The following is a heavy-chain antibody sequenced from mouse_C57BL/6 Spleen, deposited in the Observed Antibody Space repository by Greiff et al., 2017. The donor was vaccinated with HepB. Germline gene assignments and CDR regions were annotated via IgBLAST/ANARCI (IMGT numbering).Heavy chain of an antibody. CDR3: ARGDDDGLDY. D-gene: IGHD2-4*01. V-gene: IGHV5-17*01. Sequence: EVQRVESGGGLVKPGGSLKLSCAASGFTFSDYGMHWVRQAPEKGLEWVAYISSGSSTIYYADTVKGRFTISRDKAKNTLFLQMTSLRSEDTAMYYCARGDDDGLDYWGQGTTLTVSS. CDR1: GFTFSDYG. J-gene: IGHJ2*01. CDR2: ISSGSSTI.